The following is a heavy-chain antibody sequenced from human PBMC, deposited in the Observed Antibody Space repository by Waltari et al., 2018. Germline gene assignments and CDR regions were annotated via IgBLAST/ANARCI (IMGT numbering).Heavy chain of an antibody. J-gene: IGHJ4*02. D-gene: IGHD6-19*01. Sequence: QVQLQESGPGLVKPSETLSLTCAVSGYSISSGHYWGWIRQPPGKGLEWIGSIDHSGSTYYNPSLKSRVTISVDTSKNQFSLKLSSVTAADTAVYYCARSSSGSYGYWGQGTLVTVSS. V-gene: IGHV4-38-2*01. CDR2: IDHSGST. CDR1: GYSISSGHY. CDR3: ARSSSGSYGY.